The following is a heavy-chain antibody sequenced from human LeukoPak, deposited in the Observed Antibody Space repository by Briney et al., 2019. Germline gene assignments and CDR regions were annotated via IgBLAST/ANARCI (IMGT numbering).Heavy chain of an antibody. D-gene: IGHD3-3*01. CDR3: ARDPITIFGVVIVSNWFDP. J-gene: IGHJ5*02. Sequence: GESLKISCKASGYTFTGYYMHWVRQAPGQGLEWMGRINPNSGGTNYAQKFQGRVTMTRDTSISTAYMELSRLRSDDTAVYYCARDPITIFGVVIVSNWFDPWGQGTLVTVSS. CDR1: GYTFTGYY. V-gene: IGHV1-2*06. CDR2: INPNSGGT.